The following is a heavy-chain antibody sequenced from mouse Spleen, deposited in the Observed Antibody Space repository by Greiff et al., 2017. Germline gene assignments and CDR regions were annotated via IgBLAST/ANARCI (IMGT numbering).Heavy chain of an antibody. J-gene: IGHJ1*01. CDR1: GFTFSSYA. D-gene: IGHD1-1*01. V-gene: IGHV5-9-3*01. Sequence: EVQLMESGGGLVKPGGSLKLSCAASGFTFSSYAMSWVRQTPEKRLEWVATISRGGSYTYYPDSFKGRSTISRDNAKNTLYLQMSSLTSEDTAMYYCARPCNTTGGYFDVWGAGTTVTVSS. CDR3: ARPCNTTGGYFDV. CDR2: ISRGGSYT.